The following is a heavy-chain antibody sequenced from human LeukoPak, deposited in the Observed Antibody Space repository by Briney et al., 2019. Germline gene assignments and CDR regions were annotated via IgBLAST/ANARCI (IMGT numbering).Heavy chain of an antibody. D-gene: IGHD3-10*01. CDR2: IGYDGSNK. CDR3: ARDGSGLDYYYYYGMDV. V-gene: IGHV3-33*01. Sequence: GRSLRPSCAASGFTFSSYGMHWVRQAPGKGLEWVAVIGYDGSNKYYADSVKGRFTISRDNSKNTLYLQMNSLRAEDTAVYYCARDGSGLDYYYYYGMDVWGQGTTVTVSS. CDR1: GFTFSSYG. J-gene: IGHJ6*02.